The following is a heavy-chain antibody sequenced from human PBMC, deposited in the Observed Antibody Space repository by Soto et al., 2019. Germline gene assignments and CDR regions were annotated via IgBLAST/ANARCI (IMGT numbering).Heavy chain of an antibody. CDR1: GCSFFSYA. CDR3: AKIEMGWFAH. J-gene: IGHJ5*02. D-gene: IGHD2-8*01. V-gene: IGHV3-23*01. Sequence: EVQLLESGGHVVQPGESLRLSCTGSGCSFFSYAMSWVRQAPGKGLEWVSTISGSGGHTYYADSVKGRFVVSRDNDKNTVYLHMSSLTGEDTAVYFCAKIEMGWFAHWGQGTPVTVSS. CDR2: ISGSGGHT.